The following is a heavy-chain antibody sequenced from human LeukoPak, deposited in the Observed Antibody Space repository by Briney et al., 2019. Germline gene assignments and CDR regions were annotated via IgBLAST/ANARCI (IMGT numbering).Heavy chain of an antibody. CDR1: GYTFTNYY. D-gene: IGHD6-13*01. CDR2: INPSGGST. CDR3: ASGGISWSFDY. Sequence: ASVKVSCKASGYTFTNYYIHWVRQAPGQGLECMGIINPSGGSTSYAQKFQGRVTMTRDMSTSTVYMELSSLRSEDTAIYYCASGGISWSFDYWGQGTLITVSS. J-gene: IGHJ4*02. V-gene: IGHV1-46*01.